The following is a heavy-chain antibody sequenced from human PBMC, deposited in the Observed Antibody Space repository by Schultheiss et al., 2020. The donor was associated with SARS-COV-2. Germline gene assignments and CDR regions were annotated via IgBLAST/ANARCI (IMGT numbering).Heavy chain of an antibody. D-gene: IGHD4-17*01. J-gene: IGHJ4*02. CDR1: GFTFSSYE. V-gene: IGHV3-48*03. CDR3: ARDGEAARATVTIIRANFDY. CDR2: ISSSGSTI. Sequence: GGSLRLSCAASGFTFSSYEMNWVRQAPGKGLEWVSYISSSGSTIYYADSVKGRFTVSRDSIKNTLYLQMNSLRVEDTAMYYCARDGEAARATVTIIRANFDYWGQGTLVTVSS.